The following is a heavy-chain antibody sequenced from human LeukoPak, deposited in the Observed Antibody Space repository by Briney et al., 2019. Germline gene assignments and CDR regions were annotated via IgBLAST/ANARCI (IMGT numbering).Heavy chain of an antibody. CDR1: GFTFSSYG. J-gene: IGHJ4*02. Sequence: GGSLRLSCAASGFTFSSYGMYWVRQAPGKGLEWVAVIWHDGSDKYYADSVKGRFTISRDSSKNTLYLQMNSLRGEDTAVYYCAKNLYSSGWSGLDYWGQGTLVTVSS. CDR2: IWHDGSDK. D-gene: IGHD6-19*01. V-gene: IGHV3-33*06. CDR3: AKNLYSSGWSGLDY.